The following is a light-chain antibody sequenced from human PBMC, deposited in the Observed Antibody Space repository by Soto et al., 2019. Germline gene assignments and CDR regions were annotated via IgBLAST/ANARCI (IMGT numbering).Light chain of an antibody. Sequence: DIQMTQSPSTLSASVGDRVTITCRASQSISGWLAWYQQKPGKAPKLLMYDAYSLQSGVPSRFSGSGSGTEFTLTIRSLQPDDFATYYCKQYNSYLVTFGGGTKVDIK. CDR3: KQYNSYLVT. CDR2: DAY. V-gene: IGKV1-5*01. J-gene: IGKJ4*01. CDR1: QSISGW.